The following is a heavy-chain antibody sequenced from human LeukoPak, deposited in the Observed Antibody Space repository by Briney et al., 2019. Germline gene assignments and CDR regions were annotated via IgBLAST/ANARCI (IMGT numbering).Heavy chain of an antibody. Sequence: GGSLRLSCAASGFTFSSYGMHWVRQAPGKGLEWVAVIWYDGSNKYYADSVKGRFTISRDNSKNTLYLQMNSLRAEDTAVYYCARAVPAAMGVDYWGRGTLVTVSS. CDR1: GFTFSSYG. D-gene: IGHD2-2*01. V-gene: IGHV3-33*01. CDR2: IWYDGSNK. J-gene: IGHJ4*02. CDR3: ARAVPAAMGVDY.